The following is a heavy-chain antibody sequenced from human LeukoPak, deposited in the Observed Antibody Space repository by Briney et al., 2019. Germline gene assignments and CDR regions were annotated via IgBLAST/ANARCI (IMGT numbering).Heavy chain of an antibody. CDR2: IWYDGSNK. D-gene: IGHD3-10*01. CDR1: GFTFSSYG. J-gene: IGHJ6*02. CDR3: ARGDYYGSGSWYYYYYGMDV. Sequence: GGSLRLSCAASGFTFSSYGMHWVRRAPGKGLEWVAVIWYDGSNKYYADSVKGRFTISRDNSKNTLYLQMNSLRAEDTAVYYCARGDYYGSGSWYYYYYGMDVWGQGTTVTVSS. V-gene: IGHV3-33*01.